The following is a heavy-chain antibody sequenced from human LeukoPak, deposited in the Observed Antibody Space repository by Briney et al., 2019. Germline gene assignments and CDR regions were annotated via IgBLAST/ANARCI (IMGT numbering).Heavy chain of an antibody. D-gene: IGHD2-21*01. V-gene: IGHV4-59*01. Sequence: SETLSLTCTVSGGSMSSYYWSWIRQPPGKGLEWIGYVYYNGATNHSPSLKSRVTMSVDTPKNQFSLNLKSITAADTAVYYCARGDWWFDPWGRGTLVTVSS. CDR3: ARGDWWFDP. J-gene: IGHJ5*02. CDR2: VYYNGAT. CDR1: GGSMSSYY.